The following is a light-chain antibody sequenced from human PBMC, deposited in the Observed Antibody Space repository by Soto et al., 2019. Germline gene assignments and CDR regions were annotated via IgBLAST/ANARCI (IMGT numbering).Light chain of an antibody. V-gene: IGKV4-1*01. CDR1: QSVLYSSNNKNY. J-gene: IGKJ3*01. CDR2: WAS. CDR3: QQYYSTPFT. Sequence: DIVMTQSPDSLAVSLGERATINCKSSQSVLYSSNNKNYLAWYQQKPGQPPKLLIYWASTRESGGPDRFSGSGSGTDFTLTISNLQAEDLSVYYCQQYYSTPFTFGPGTKVDIK.